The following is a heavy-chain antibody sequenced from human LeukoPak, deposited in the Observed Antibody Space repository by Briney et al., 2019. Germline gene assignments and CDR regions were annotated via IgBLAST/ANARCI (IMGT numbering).Heavy chain of an antibody. CDR1: GFTFSSYS. V-gene: IGHV3-48*01. CDR2: ISSSSSTI. CDR3: AKDRSLTVANYFDY. J-gene: IGHJ4*02. D-gene: IGHD4-23*01. Sequence: GGSLRLSCAASGFTFSSYSMNWVRQAPGKGLEWVSYISSSSSTIYYADSVKGRFTISRDNSKNTLYLQMNSLRAEDTAVYYCAKDRSLTVANYFDYWGQGTLVTVSS.